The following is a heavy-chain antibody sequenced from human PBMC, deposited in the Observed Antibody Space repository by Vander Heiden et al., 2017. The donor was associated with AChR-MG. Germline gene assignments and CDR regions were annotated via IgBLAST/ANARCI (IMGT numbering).Heavy chain of an antibody. CDR1: GFTFSSYW. CDR2: IKQDGSEK. Sequence: EVQLVESGGGLVQPGGSLRLSCAASGFTFSSYWMSWVRQAPGKGLEWVGNIKQDGSEKYYVDSVKGRFTISRDNAKNSLYLQMNSLRAEDTAVYYCARARLEYYDGWSGYPCSFDYWGQGTLVTVSS. CDR3: ARARLEYYDGWSGYPCSFDY. D-gene: IGHD3-3*01. V-gene: IGHV3-7*01. J-gene: IGHJ4*02.